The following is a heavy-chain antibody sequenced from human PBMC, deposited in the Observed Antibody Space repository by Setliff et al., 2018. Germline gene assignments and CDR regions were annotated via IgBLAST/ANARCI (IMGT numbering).Heavy chain of an antibody. CDR2: ISVYNGNT. CDR3: ASSVDYYDRSGYPYAMDV. J-gene: IGHJ6*02. CDR1: GYTFTRNG. V-gene: IGHV1-18*01. Sequence: ASVKVSCKASGYTFTRNGINWVRQAPGQGLEWMGWISVYNGNTHYAQKFQGRVTMTTDTSTTTAYMDLRSLRSDDTAAYYCASSVDYYDRSGYPYAMDVWGQGTTVTVSS. D-gene: IGHD3-22*01.